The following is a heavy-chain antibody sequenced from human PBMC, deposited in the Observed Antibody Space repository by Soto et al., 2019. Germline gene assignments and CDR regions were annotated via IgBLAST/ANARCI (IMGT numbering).Heavy chain of an antibody. Sequence: ASVKVSCKASGYTFTSYGISWVRQAPGQGLEWMGWISAYNGDTNYAQKLQGRLSMTTDTSTSTAYMELRSLRSEDTAMYYCATDSAFNYGRFYFVNWGLGTLVTVSS. J-gene: IGHJ4*02. V-gene: IGHV1-18*01. CDR2: ISAYNGDT. CDR1: GYTFTSYG. CDR3: ATDSAFNYGRFYFVN. D-gene: IGHD3-16*01.